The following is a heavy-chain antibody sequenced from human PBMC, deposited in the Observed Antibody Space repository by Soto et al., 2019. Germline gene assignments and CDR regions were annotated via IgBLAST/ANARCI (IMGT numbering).Heavy chain of an antibody. CDR1: GFSFSRYG. CDR2: ISYDESTT. V-gene: IGHV3-30*18. Sequence: QVQLVESGGGVVEPGRSLRLSCAASGFSFSRYGIHWVRQAPGKGLEWVAVISYDESTTFYADSVKGRFTMSIDNSTNTLFLQMNSLIPKDTAVYSCSKAMIGSYVSDAFDVWGQVTMVTVSS. CDR3: SKAMIGSYVSDAFDV. D-gene: IGHD3-10*01. J-gene: IGHJ3*01.